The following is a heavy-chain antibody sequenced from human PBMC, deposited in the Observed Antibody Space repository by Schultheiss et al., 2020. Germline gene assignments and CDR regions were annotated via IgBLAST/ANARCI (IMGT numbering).Heavy chain of an antibody. J-gene: IGHJ5*02. Sequence: ASVKVSCKASGYTFTSYAMHWVRQAPGQRLEWMGWINPNSGGTNYAQKFQGRVTMTRNTSISTAYMELSSLRSEDTAVYYCARQGGSYYEAWFDPWGQGTLVTVSS. V-gene: IGHV1-2*02. CDR2: INPNSGGT. CDR1: GYTFTSYA. CDR3: ARQGGSYYEAWFDP. D-gene: IGHD1-26*01.